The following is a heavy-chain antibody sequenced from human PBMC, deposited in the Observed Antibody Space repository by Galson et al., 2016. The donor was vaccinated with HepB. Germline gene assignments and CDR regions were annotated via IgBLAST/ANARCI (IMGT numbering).Heavy chain of an antibody. J-gene: IGHJ4*02. CDR1: GFTLNTYG. Sequence: SLRLSCAASGFTLNTYGVHWARQAPGKGLEWVAVISYDGTNKYYVDSVKGRFTISRDTSKNTLYLQMNSLRAEDTAIYYCAKVRDYYGSGSYWKYFDHWGQGTLVTVSS. CDR2: ISYDGTNK. CDR3: AKVRDYYGSGSYWKYFDH. D-gene: IGHD3-10*01. V-gene: IGHV3-30*18.